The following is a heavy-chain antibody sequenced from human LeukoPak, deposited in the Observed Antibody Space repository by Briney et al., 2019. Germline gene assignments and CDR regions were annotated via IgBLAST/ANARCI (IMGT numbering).Heavy chain of an antibody. V-gene: IGHV3-7*01. Sequence: GGSLRLSCAASGFTFSSYWMSWVRQAPGKGLEWGAHIKKDGSEKYYVDSVKGRFTISRDNAKNSLYLQMNSLRAEDTAVYYCARDRHYYDSSGSKGVMGNWGQGTLVTVSS. CDR3: ARDRHYYDSSGSKGVMGN. J-gene: IGHJ4*02. D-gene: IGHD3-22*01. CDR1: GFTFSSYW. CDR2: IKKDGSEK.